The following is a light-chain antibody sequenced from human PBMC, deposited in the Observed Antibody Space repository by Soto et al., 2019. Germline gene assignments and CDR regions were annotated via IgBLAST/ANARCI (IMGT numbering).Light chain of an antibody. J-gene: IGLJ1*01. CDR2: EVS. V-gene: IGLV2-23*02. Sequence: QSVLTQPASVSGSPGQSITISCTGISSDVGSYNLVSWYQQHPGKAPKLMIYEVSKRPSGVSNRFSGSKSGITASLTISGLQAEEEADYYCCSYAGSSTYVFGNGTKVTVL. CDR3: CSYAGSSTYV. CDR1: SSDVGSYNL.